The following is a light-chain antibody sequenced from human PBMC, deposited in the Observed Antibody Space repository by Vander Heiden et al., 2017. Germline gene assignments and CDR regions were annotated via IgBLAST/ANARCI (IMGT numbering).Light chain of an antibody. CDR2: ATS. Sequence: SLLPQHPSAPGTPAQRVTILCSGGSSNIGAGDVNWYQQVQGTAPKVVIYATSQRPSGVPDRFSGSRSGTSDTLAISGLRSDDEADYYCASWDDSLSVVLFGGGTRLTVL. V-gene: IGLV1-47*01. CDR3: ASWDDSLSVVL. CDR1: SSNIGAGD. J-gene: IGLJ2*01.